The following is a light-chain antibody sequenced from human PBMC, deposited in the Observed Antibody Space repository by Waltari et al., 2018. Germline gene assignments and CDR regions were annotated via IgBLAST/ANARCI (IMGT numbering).Light chain of an antibody. CDR2: DVS. CDR3: SSQSSNDVVL. J-gene: IGLJ2*01. Sequence: QSALTQPASVSGSPGQSVTIFCAGTSNDVGCYNSVSWYQEHPGQAPRVISYDVSERPSGVSDRFAGSKSGNTASLTIYGLQAEDEADYYCSSQSSNDVVLFGGGTKLTVL. V-gene: IGLV2-14*01. CDR1: SNDVGCYNS.